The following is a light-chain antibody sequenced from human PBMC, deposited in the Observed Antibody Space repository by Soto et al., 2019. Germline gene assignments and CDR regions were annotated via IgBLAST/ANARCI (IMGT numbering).Light chain of an antibody. CDR2: AAS. V-gene: IGKV1-39*01. Sequence: DIQMTQSPSSLSASVGDRVTITCRASQSISSYLNWYQQKPGKAPKLLIYAASSLQSGVPSRFSGSGIWTNFTLTNSRLEPEEFATYYRQQSYSTPLTFGGGTKVDIK. CDR3: QQSYSTPLT. CDR1: QSISSY. J-gene: IGKJ4*01.